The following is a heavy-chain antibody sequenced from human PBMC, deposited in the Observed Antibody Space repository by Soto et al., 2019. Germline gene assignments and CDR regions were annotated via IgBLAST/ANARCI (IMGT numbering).Heavy chain of an antibody. D-gene: IGHD6-19*01. CDR1: GDSISSSNYF. CDR2: IFYSGST. CDR3: ARRYGWLYFDY. Sequence: QLQLQESGPGLVKPWETLSLTCTVSGDSISSSNYFWGWIRQPPGKGLEWIGTIFYSGSTYYNPSLKSRLTISVDTSKNQFSLRLISVTAADTALYYCARRYGWLYFDYWGQGSLVTVSS. J-gene: IGHJ4*02. V-gene: IGHV4-39*01.